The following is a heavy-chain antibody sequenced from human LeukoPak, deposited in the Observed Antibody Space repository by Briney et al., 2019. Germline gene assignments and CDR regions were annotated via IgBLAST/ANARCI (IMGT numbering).Heavy chain of an antibody. V-gene: IGHV4-31*03. D-gene: IGHD5-18*01. CDR1: GGSIRSGGYY. CDR2: IYYSGST. CDR3: ARDRSRGYSYGSFDY. Sequence: PSQTLSLTCTVSGGSIRSGGYYWSWIRQHPGEGLEWIGYIYYSGSTYYNPSLKSRVTISVDTSKNQFSLKLSSVTAADTAVYYCARDRSRGYSYGSFDYWGQGTLVTVSS. J-gene: IGHJ4*02.